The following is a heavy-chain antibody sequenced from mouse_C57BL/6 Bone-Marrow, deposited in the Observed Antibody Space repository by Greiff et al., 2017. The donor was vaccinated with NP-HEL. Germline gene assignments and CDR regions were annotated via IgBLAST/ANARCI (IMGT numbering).Heavy chain of an antibody. J-gene: IGHJ1*03. D-gene: IGHD1-1*01. Sequence: DVKLQESGPVLVKPGASVKMSCKASGYTFTDYYMNWVKQSHGKSLEWIGVINPYNGGTSYNQKFKGKATLTVDKSSSTAYMELNSLTSEDSAVYYCASGLNYYGRDWYFDVWGTGTTVTVSS. CDR3: ASGLNYYGRDWYFDV. CDR1: GYTFTDYY. V-gene: IGHV1-19*01. CDR2: INPYNGGT.